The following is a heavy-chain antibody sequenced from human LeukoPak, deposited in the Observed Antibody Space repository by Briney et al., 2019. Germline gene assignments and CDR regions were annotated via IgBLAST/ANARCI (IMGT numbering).Heavy chain of an antibody. CDR2: IWYDGSKK. Sequence: PGGSLRLPCAASGFTFSDYGIHWVRQAPGKGLEWVAVIWYDGSKKYYADSVKGRFTISRDNSRNTLYLQMNSLRAEDTAVYYCARERPDDAFDIWGQGTMVTVSS. V-gene: IGHV3-33*01. J-gene: IGHJ3*02. CDR3: ARERPDDAFDI. CDR1: GFTFSDYG.